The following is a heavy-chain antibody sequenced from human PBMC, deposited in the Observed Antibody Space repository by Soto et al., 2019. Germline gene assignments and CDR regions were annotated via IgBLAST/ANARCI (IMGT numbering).Heavy chain of an antibody. CDR1: GYSFTSYW. D-gene: IGHD3-22*01. V-gene: IGHV5-51*01. CDR2: IYPADSNT. CDR3: ARQYYDSSGTEYFQH. Sequence: GESLQISCKGSGYSFTSYWIGWVRQMPGKGLEWMGIIYPADSNTRYSPSFQGQVTISADKSISTAYLQWSSLKASDTAMYYCARQYYDSSGTEYFQHWGQGTLVTVSS. J-gene: IGHJ1*01.